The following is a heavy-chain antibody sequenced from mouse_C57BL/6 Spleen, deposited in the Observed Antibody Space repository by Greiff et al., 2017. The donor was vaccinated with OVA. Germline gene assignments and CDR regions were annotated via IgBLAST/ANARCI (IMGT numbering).Heavy chain of an antibody. Sequence: QVQLQQPGAELVMPGASVKLSCKASGYTFTSYWMHWVKQRPGQGLEWIGEIDPSDSYTNYNQKFKGKSTLTVDKSSSTAYMQLSSLTSEDSAVYYCARREGLRGAMDYWGQGTSVTVSS. CDR3: ARREGLRGAMDY. CDR1: GYTFTSYW. D-gene: IGHD3-2*02. J-gene: IGHJ4*01. V-gene: IGHV1-69*01. CDR2: IDPSDSYT.